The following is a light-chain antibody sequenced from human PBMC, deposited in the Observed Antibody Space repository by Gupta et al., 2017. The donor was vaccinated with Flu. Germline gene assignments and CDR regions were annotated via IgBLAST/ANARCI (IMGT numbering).Light chain of an antibody. V-gene: IGKV2-28*01. Sequence: LTPVEPASISCRSSQSLLHRIVRNYLDWYLQKPGQSPQLLIYFASRRPSGVPDRFSGSGSGTDFTLAISRVEAEDFGVYSCMQALHTPYTFGQGTRLEIK. CDR3: MQALHTPYT. CDR1: QSLLHRIVRNY. CDR2: FAS. J-gene: IGKJ2*01.